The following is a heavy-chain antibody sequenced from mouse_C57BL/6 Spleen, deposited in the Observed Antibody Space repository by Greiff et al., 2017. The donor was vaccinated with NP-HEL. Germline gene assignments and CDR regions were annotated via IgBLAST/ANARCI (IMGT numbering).Heavy chain of an antibody. V-gene: IGHV1-82*01. Sequence: LQESGPELVKPGASVKISCKASGYAFSSSWMNWVKQRPGKGLEWIGRIYPGDGDTNYNGKFKGKATLTADKSSSTAYMQLSSLTSEDSAVYFCARWLLRPLYYAMDYWGQGTSVTVSS. CDR2: IYPGDGDT. CDR3: ARWLLRPLYYAMDY. J-gene: IGHJ4*01. CDR1: GYAFSSSW. D-gene: IGHD2-3*01.